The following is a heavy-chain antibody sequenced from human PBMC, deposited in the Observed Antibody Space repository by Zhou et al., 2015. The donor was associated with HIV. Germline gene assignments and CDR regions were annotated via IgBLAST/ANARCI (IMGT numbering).Heavy chain of an antibody. Sequence: LLQSGPEVRKPGSSVKVSCKASGGSFSTYGISWVRQAPGQGLEWLGGIIPILGTADYAQKFQGRVTITADSSTSTAYVEVRSLKSEDTAFYYCARDRGGSTRPDWRYFDVWGRGTLVTVSS. CDR2: IIPILGTA. CDR3: ARDRGGSTRPDWRYFDV. D-gene: IGHD3/OR15-3a*01. V-gene: IGHV1-69*06. CDR1: GGSFSTYG. J-gene: IGHJ2*01.